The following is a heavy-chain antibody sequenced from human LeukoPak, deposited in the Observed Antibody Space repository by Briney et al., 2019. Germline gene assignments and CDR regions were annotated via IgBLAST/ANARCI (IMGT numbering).Heavy chain of an antibody. J-gene: IGHJ4*02. CDR2: INPNSGGT. CDR3: ARDPGTRYFDY. V-gene: IGHV1-2*02. D-gene: IGHD1-1*01. Sequence: ASVKVSCKASGYTFTDYYMHWVRQAPGQGLEWMGWINPNSGGTNYAQNFQGRVTMTRDTSISTAYMGLISLRSDATAVYYCARDPGTRYFDYWGQGTLVTVSS. CDR1: GYTFTDYY.